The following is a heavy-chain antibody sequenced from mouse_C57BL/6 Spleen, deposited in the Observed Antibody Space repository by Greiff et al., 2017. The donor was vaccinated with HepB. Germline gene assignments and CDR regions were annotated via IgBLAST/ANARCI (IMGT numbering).Heavy chain of an antibody. CDR2: ISSGSSTI. CDR1: GFTFSDYG. CDR3: ARKENYYWYFDV. J-gene: IGHJ1*03. Sequence: EVQGVESGGGLVKPGGSLKLSCAASGFTFSDYGMHWVRQAPEKGLEWVAYISSGSSTIYYADTVKGRFTISRDNAKNTLFLQMTSLRSEDTAMYYCARKENYYWYFDVWAQGPRSPSPQ. V-gene: IGHV5-17*01. D-gene: IGHD1-1*02.